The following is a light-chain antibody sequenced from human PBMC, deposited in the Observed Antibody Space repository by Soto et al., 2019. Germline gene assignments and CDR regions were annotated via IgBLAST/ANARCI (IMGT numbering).Light chain of an antibody. Sequence: DIVMTQSPDSLAVSLGERATINCKSSQSVLYSSNNKNYLAWYQQKPGQPPKLLIYWASTRESGVPDRFSGSGSGTDFTLTISSLQAEDVAVYYCQKYYSTNRKFGKGTKV. CDR1: QSVLYSSNNKNY. J-gene: IGKJ1*01. V-gene: IGKV4-1*01. CDR2: WAS. CDR3: QKYYSTNRK.